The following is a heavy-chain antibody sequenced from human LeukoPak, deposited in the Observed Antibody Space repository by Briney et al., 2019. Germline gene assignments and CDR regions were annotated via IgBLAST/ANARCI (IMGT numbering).Heavy chain of an antibody. D-gene: IGHD3-10*01. CDR3: ARGGGSLNY. V-gene: IGHV6-1*01. Sequence: SQTLSLTCALSGDSVSSNSAGWSWIRQSPSRGLEWLGRTYYRSKWYNDYAESVKGRITINPDTSANQFSLQLNSVTPEDTAVYYCARGGGSLNYWGQGTLVTVSS. CDR2: TYYRSKWYN. J-gene: IGHJ4*02. CDR1: GDSVSSNSAG.